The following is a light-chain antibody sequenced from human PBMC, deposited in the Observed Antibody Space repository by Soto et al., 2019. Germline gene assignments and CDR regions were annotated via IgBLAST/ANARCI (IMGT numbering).Light chain of an antibody. CDR1: QSVSSN. J-gene: IGKJ5*01. CDR2: GAS. V-gene: IGKV3-15*01. CDR3: QQYGSSPPFT. Sequence: EIVMTQSPATLSVSPGERATLSFRASQSVSSNLAWYQQKPGQAPRLLIYGASTRATGIPARFSGSGSGTDFTLTITGLEPEDLAVYYCQQYGSSPPFTFGQGTRLEIK.